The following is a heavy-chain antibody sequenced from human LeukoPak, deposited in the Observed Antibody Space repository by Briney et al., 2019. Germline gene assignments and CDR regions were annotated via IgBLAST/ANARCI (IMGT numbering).Heavy chain of an antibody. Sequence: SETLSLTCAVYGGSFSGYYWSWIRQPPGKGLEWIGEINHSGSTNYNPSLKSRVTISVDTSKNQFSQKLSSVTAADTAVYYCARARGYCSGGSCYQKYFQHWGQGTLVTVSS. CDR2: INHSGST. V-gene: IGHV4-34*01. D-gene: IGHD2-15*01. CDR1: GGSFSGYY. J-gene: IGHJ1*01. CDR3: ARARGYCSGGSCYQKYFQH.